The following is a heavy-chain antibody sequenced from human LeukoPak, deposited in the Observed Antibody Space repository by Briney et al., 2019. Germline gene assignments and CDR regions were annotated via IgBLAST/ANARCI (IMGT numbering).Heavy chain of an antibody. CDR3: ARDLGRDGYNFYFDY. CDR2: IWYDGSNK. Sequence: SGGSLRLSCVVSGLTFSTYGMHWVRQAPGKGLEWVALIWYDGSNKYYADSVKGRFTISRDNSKNTLYLQMNSLRAEDTAVYYCARDLGRDGYNFYFDYWGQGTLVTVSS. D-gene: IGHD5-24*01. J-gene: IGHJ4*02. V-gene: IGHV3-33*01. CDR1: GLTFSTYG.